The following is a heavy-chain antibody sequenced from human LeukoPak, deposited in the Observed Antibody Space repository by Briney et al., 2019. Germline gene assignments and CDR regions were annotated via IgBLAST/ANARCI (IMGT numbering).Heavy chain of an antibody. D-gene: IGHD3-22*01. CDR1: GYTFTSYY. J-gene: IGHJ3*02. CDR2: INPSGGST. Sequence: ASVKVSCKASGYTFTSYYMHWVRQAPGQGLEWMGIINPSGGSTSYAQKFQGRVTITADESTSTAYMELSSLRSEDTAVYYCGGYYYDSSGSIRAFDIWGQGTMVAVSS. V-gene: IGHV1-46*01. CDR3: GGYYYDSSGSIRAFDI.